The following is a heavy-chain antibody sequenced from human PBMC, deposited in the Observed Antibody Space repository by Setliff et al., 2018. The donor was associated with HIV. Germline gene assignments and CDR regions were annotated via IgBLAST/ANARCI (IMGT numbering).Heavy chain of an antibody. D-gene: IGHD3-22*01. CDR2: ISAYHGNT. V-gene: IGHV1-18*01. J-gene: IGHJ6*02. CDR3: AREIGDYYDSSGYYPPTDYYYGMDV. CDR1: GYTFTSYD. Sequence: ASVKVSCKASGYTFTSYDISWVRQAPGQGLEWMGWISAYHGNTNYAQKLHGRVTNTTDTSTRTAYMEMRSLRSDDTAVYYCAREIGDYYDSSGYYPPTDYYYGMDVWGHGTTVTVSS.